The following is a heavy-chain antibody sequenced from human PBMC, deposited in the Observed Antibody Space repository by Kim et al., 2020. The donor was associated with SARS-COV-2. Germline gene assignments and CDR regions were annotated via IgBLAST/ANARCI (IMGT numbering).Heavy chain of an antibody. CDR2: IIPIFGTA. CDR3: ARDPGITTTGRNAFDI. D-gene: IGHD3-10*01. V-gene: IGHV1-69*13. J-gene: IGHJ3*02. Sequence: SVKVSCKASGGTFSSYAISWVRQAPGQGLEWMGGIIPIFGTANYAQKFQGRVTITADESTSTAYMELSSLRSEDTAVYYCARDPGITTTGRNAFDIWGQGTMGTVSS. CDR1: GGTFSSYA.